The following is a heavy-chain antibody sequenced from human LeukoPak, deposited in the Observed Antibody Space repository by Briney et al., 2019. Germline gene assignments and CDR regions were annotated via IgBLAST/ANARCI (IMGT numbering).Heavy chain of an antibody. J-gene: IGHJ3*02. CDR3: ARDEYFGSTGSDAFDI. CDR2: ISNDGNDK. D-gene: IGHD3-22*01. Sequence: PGRSLRLSCAASGFTLGNYAMHWVRQAPGKGPEWVAVISNDGNDKYHADSVKGRFTISRDNAKNTLYLQMNSLRAEDTAVYFCARDEYFGSTGSDAFDIWGQGTMVTVSS. V-gene: IGHV3-30-3*01. CDR1: GFTLGNYA.